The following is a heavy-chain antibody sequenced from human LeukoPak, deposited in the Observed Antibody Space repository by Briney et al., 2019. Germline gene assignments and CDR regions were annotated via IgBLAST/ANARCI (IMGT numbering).Heavy chain of an antibody. Sequence: ASVKVSCKASGYTFTDYAMHWVRQAPGQRLEWMGWINAGNGNTKYSQTFQDRVTITRDTSASTAYMELSSLRSEDTAVYYCASRILSMVVGCPHYWGQGTLVTVSS. D-gene: IGHD2/OR15-2a*01. V-gene: IGHV1-3*01. CDR1: GYTFTDYA. CDR3: ASRILSMVVGCPHY. CDR2: INAGNGNT. J-gene: IGHJ4*02.